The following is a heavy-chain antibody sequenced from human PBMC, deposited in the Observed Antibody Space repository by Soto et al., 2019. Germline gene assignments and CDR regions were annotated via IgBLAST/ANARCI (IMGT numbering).Heavy chain of an antibody. CDR3: VRRPTGSVGVDL. J-gene: IGHJ2*01. D-gene: IGHD3-10*01. Sequence: SETLSLTRTVSGGSISSYYWSWIRQPPGKGLEWIGYIYYSGSTNYNPSLKSRVTISVDTSQNQFSLKLSSVTAADTAVYYCVRRPTGSVGVDLWGRGTLFTVSS. CDR1: GGSISSYY. CDR2: IYYSGST. V-gene: IGHV4-59*01.